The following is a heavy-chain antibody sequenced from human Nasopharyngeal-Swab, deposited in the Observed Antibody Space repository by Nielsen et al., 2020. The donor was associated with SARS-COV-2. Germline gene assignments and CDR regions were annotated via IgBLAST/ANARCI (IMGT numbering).Heavy chain of an antibody. CDR2: IGGTGGST. CDR1: GFTFSGYA. Sequence: ESLTISCAASGFTFSGYAMSWVRQAPGKGLEWVSAIGGTGGSTYYADSVKGQFTISRDNSKNTLYLQMNSLRAEDTAVYYCAKDRGCSGGSCYVHWYFDLWGRGTLVTVSS. D-gene: IGHD2-15*01. J-gene: IGHJ2*01. V-gene: IGHV3-23*01. CDR3: AKDRGCSGGSCYVHWYFDL.